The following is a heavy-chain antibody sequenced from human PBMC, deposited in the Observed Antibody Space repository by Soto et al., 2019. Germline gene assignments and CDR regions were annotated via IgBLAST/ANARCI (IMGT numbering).Heavy chain of an antibody. D-gene: IGHD4-4*01. V-gene: IGHV3-53*01. J-gene: IGHJ3*01. CDR2: FYDLDGT. Sequence: GGSLRLSCAVSGLTVSGKKYVAWVRQAPGKGLEWVSGFYDLDGTYYADSLKGRFTTSGDSSRTIVYLQMNGLRPEDTAVYYCATWHLQEHAYDVWGQGTTVTVSS. CDR1: GLTVSGKKY. CDR3: ATWHLQEHAYDV.